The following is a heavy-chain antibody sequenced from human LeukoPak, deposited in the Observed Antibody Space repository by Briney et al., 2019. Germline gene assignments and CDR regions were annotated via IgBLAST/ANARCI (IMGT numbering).Heavy chain of an antibody. J-gene: IGHJ3*02. CDR2: ISSSSTI. D-gene: IGHD5-12*01. CDR1: GFTFSSYS. V-gene: IGHV3-48*01. Sequence: GGSLRLSCAASGFTFSSYSMNWVRQAPGKGLEWVSYISSSSTIYYADSVKGRFTISRDNAKNSLYLQMNSLRAEDTAVYYCARAEVADDAFDIWGQGTMVTVSS. CDR3: ARAEVADDAFDI.